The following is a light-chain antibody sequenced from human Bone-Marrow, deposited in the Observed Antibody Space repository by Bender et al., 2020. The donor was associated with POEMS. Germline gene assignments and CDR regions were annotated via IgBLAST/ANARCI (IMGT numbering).Light chain of an antibody. CDR1: SSNIGRNT. Sequence: QSALTQPPSASGTPGQRVTISCSGSSSNIGRNTVNWYQQLPGTAPKLLIYSTDQRPSGVPARFSGSKSGTSASLAISDIQSEDEGDYYCSSWDDSLSGWVFGGGTKLTVL. CDR2: STD. CDR3: SSWDDSLSGWV. V-gene: IGLV1-44*01. J-gene: IGLJ3*02.